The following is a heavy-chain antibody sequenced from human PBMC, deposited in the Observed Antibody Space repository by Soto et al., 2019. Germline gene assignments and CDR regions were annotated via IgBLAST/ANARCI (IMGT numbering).Heavy chain of an antibody. Sequence: GGSLRLSCAASGFTFSSYAMSWVRQAPGKGLEWVSAISGSGGSTYYADSVKGRFTISRDNSKNTLYLQMNSLRAEDTAVYYCAKEYYYDSSGYYVPLDYWGQGTLVTV. CDR3: AKEYYYDSSGYYVPLDY. CDR2: ISGSGGST. CDR1: GFTFSSYA. D-gene: IGHD3-22*01. V-gene: IGHV3-23*01. J-gene: IGHJ4*02.